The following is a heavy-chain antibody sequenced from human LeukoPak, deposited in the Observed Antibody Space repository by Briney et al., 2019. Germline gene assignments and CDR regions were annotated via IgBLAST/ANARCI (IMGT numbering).Heavy chain of an antibody. V-gene: IGHV1-18*01. CDR2: ISAYNGNT. CDR3: ARDIFRVAAVAPGY. CDR1: GYTFTSYG. Sequence: ASVKVSCKASGYTFTSYGISLVRQAPGQGLEWMGWISAYNGNTNYAQKLQGRVTMTTDTSTSTAYMELRSLRSDDTAVYYCARDIFRVAAVAPGYWGQGTLVTVSS. D-gene: IGHD6-13*01. J-gene: IGHJ4*02.